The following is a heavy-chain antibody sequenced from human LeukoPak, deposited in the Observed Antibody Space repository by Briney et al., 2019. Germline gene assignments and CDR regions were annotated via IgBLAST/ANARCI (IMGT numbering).Heavy chain of an antibody. V-gene: IGHV3-7*01. CDR1: GFIFSNYW. Sequence: HPGGSLRLSCAASGFIFSNYWMSWVRQAPGRGLEWVANIKYDGSERYYVDSVKGRFTISRDNAKNSLYLQMNSLRAEDTAVYYCAREKKGGGAFDIWGQGTMVTVSS. D-gene: IGHD3-16*01. CDR3: AREKKGGGAFDI. J-gene: IGHJ3*02. CDR2: IKYDGSER.